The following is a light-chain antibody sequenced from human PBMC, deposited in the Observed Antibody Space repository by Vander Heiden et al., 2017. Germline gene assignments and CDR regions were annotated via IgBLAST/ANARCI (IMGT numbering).Light chain of an antibody. V-gene: IGKV1-39*01. CDR3: QQSYSTLWT. CDR2: AAS. CDR1: QSISSY. Sequence: DIQMTQSPSSLSASVGDRVTITCRASQSISSYLNWYQQKPGKAPKLLIYAASSLQSGVRARFSGSGSGTEFNLTISSLQPEDFATYYCQQSYSTLWTFGQGTKVEIK. J-gene: IGKJ1*01.